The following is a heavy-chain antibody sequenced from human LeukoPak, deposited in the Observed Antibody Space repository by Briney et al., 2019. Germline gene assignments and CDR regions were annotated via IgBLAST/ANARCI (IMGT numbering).Heavy chain of an antibody. Sequence: PGASLRLSCAASGFTFSSYAMSWVRQAPGKGLEWVSAISGSGGSTYYADSVKGRFTISRDNSKNTLYLQMNSLRAEDTAVYYCAKDVKIVVVTAILGYWGQGTLVTVSS. CDR1: GFTFSSYA. J-gene: IGHJ4*02. CDR3: AKDVKIVVVTAILGY. V-gene: IGHV3-23*01. CDR2: ISGSGGST. D-gene: IGHD2-21*02.